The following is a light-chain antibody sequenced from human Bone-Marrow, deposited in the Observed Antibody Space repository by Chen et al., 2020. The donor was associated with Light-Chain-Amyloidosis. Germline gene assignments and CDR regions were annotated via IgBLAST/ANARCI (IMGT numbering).Light chain of an antibody. CDR3: QQYANSPIT. J-gene: IGKJ5*01. V-gene: IGKV3-20*01. CDR1: QSVGNNF. CDR2: RAS. Sequence: EIALTQSPGTLSVSPGERTTLFCRASQSVGNNFLAWYQQKPGQPPRLLIYRASARATGTPDRFSGSGSGTDFTLTVTRLEPDDSAVYYCQQYANSPITFGQGTRLEIK.